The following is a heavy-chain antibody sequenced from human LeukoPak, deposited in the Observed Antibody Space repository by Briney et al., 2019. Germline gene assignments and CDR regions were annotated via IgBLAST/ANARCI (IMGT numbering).Heavy chain of an antibody. J-gene: IGHJ6*02. CDR2: ISTGSNTM. V-gene: IGHV3-48*02. D-gene: IGHD1-26*01. Sequence: GGSLRLSCAASGFTFSDYSMDWVRQAPGKGLEWISYISTGSNTMYYADSVKGRFTISRDNAKNSLYLQMNSLRDEDTAVYYCARVLLYRGSYFRNGMDVWGQGTTVTVSS. CDR1: GFTFSDYS. CDR3: ARVLLYRGSYFRNGMDV.